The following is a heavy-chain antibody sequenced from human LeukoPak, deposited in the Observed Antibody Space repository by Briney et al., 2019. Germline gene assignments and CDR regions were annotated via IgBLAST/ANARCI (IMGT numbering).Heavy chain of an antibody. CDR3: ARDAHNGYEFHDWFDP. Sequence: GASVTVSCKASGYTFTDYYIHWVRQAPGQGLEWLGWINPNSGGTKYAQKFQGRVTMTTDTSISTAYMEMSRLTSDDTAVYYCARDAHNGYEFHDWFDPWGQGALVTVSS. J-gene: IGHJ5*02. CDR1: GYTFTDYY. D-gene: IGHD5-12*01. CDR2: INPNSGGT. V-gene: IGHV1-2*02.